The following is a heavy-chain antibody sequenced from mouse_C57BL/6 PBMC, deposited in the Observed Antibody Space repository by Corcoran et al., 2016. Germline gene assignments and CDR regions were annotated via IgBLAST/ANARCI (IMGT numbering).Heavy chain of an antibody. J-gene: IGHJ2*01. CDR3: AREAADGYYGDY. D-gene: IGHD2-3*01. CDR2: INTYSGVP. Sequence: QIQLVQSGPELKKPGETVKISCKASGYTFTTYGMSWVKQAPGKGLKWMGWINTYSGVPTYADDFKGRFAFSLETSASTAYLQINNLKNEDTATYFCAREAADGYYGDYWGQGTTLTVSS. V-gene: IGHV9-3*01. CDR1: GYTFTTYG.